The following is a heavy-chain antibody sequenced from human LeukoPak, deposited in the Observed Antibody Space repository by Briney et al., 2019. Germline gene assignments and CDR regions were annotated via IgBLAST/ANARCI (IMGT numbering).Heavy chain of an antibody. CDR3: AARSGSYYYYGMDV. CDR1: GGSISSYY. J-gene: IGHJ6*02. D-gene: IGHD3-10*01. Sequence: SETLSLTCTVSGGSISSYYWSWIRQPPGKGLEWIGYIYHSGSTYYNPSLKSRVTISVDRSKNQFSLKLSSVTAADTAVYYCAARSGSYYYYGMDVWGQGTTVTVSS. CDR2: IYHSGST. V-gene: IGHV4-59*04.